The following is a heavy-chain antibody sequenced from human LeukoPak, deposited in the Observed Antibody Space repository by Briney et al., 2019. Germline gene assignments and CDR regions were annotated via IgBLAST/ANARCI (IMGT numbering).Heavy chain of an antibody. CDR3: AGSGWSFDAFDF. CDR1: GGSISSGSYY. J-gene: IGHJ3*01. D-gene: IGHD6-19*01. V-gene: IGHV4-61*02. Sequence: SETLSLTCTVSGGSISSGSYYWSWIRQPAGKGLEWIGRIYTSGSTNYNPSLKSRVTISVDTSKNRFSLRLSSLTAADTAVYFCAGSGWSFDAFDFWGQGTMVTVSS. CDR2: IYTSGST.